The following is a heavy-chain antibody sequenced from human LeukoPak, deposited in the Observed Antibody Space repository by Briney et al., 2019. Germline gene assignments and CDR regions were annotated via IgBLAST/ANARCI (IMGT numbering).Heavy chain of an antibody. J-gene: IGHJ6*02. V-gene: IGHV4-39*07. CDR2: IYYSGST. CDR3: ARVHGQWLAGYGMDV. CDR1: GASISSGSYY. Sequence: PSETLSLTCTVSGASISSGSYYWGWIRQPPGKGLEWIGNIYYSGSTYYNPSLKSRVTISVDTSKNQFSLKLSSVTAADTAVYYCARVHGQWLAGYGMDVWGQGTTVTVSS. D-gene: IGHD6-19*01.